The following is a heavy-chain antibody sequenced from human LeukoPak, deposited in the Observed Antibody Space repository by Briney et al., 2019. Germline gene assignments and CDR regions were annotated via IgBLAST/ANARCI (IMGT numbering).Heavy chain of an antibody. J-gene: IGHJ5*02. CDR3: ARFLNYDFWSGYYSNNWFDP. V-gene: IGHV4-39*07. CDR1: GGSISSSSYY. CDR2: IYYSGST. D-gene: IGHD3-3*01. Sequence: PSETLSLTCTVSGGSISSSSYYWGWIRQPPGKGLEWIGSIYYSGSTYYNPSLKSRVTISVDTSKNQFSLKQSSVTAADTAVYYCARFLNYDFWSGYYSNNWFDPWGQGTLVTVSS.